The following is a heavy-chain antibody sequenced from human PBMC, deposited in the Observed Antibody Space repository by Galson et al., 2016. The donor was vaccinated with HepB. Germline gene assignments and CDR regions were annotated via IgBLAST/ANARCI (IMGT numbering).Heavy chain of an antibody. CDR1: GFTFSSYA. CDR3: ARSSGNSEYHRIV. V-gene: IGHV3-23*01. J-gene: IGHJ4*02. D-gene: IGHD2/OR15-2a*01. CDR2: ISGSGVST. Sequence: SLRLSCAASGFTFSSYAMSWVRQPPGKGLEWVSDISGSGVSTYYADSVKGRFTISRDTSKSTLSLQMNSLRAEDTAVYYCARSSGNSEYHRIVWGQGTLVTVSS.